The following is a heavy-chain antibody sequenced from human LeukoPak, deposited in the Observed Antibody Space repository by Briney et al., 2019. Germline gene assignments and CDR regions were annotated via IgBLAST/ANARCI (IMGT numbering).Heavy chain of an antibody. CDR1: GYTLTGYY. J-gene: IGHJ3*02. CDR2: INPNSGGT. CDR3: ARGLHYDSSGYHDAFDI. Sequence: ASVTVSCTASGYTLTGYYMHWVRQAPGQGLEWMGWINPNSGGTNYAQKFQGWVTMTRDTSISTAYMELSRLRSDDTAVYYCARGLHYDSSGYHDAFDIWGQGTMVTVSS. V-gene: IGHV1-2*04. D-gene: IGHD3-22*01.